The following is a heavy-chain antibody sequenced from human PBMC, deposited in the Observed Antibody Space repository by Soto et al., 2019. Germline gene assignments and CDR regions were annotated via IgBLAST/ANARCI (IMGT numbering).Heavy chain of an antibody. V-gene: IGHV4-34*01. D-gene: IGHD5-18*01. CDR2: INHSGRT. J-gene: IGHJ6*03. CDR3: ADARYSYGLNYYMDV. CDR1: GGSFSGYY. Sequence: QVQLQQWGAGLLKPSETLSLTCAVYGGSFSGYYWSWIRQPPGKGLEWIGDINHSGRTNYNPSLKSRVTISVDTSKNQFSLKLSSVTAADTAVYYCADARYSYGLNYYMDVWGKGTTVTVSS.